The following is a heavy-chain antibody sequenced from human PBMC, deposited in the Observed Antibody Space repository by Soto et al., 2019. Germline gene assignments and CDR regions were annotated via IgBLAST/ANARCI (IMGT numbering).Heavy chain of an antibody. V-gene: IGHV3-30-3*01. D-gene: IGHD6-6*01. CDR3: AREGGFDGAALDY. CDR2: ISYDGSNK. Sequence: QVQLVESGGGVVQPGRSLRLSCAASGFTFSSYAMHWVRQAPGKGLEWVAVISYDGSNKYYADSVKGRYTISRENSKNTLYLEMNSLRVEDTAVYYCAREGGFDGAALDYWGQGTLVTVSS. J-gene: IGHJ4*02. CDR1: GFTFSSYA.